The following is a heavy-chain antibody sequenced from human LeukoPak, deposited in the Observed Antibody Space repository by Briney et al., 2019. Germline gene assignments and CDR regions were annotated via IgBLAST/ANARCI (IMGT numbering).Heavy chain of an antibody. CDR3: ARDSRYDSSGYSN. Sequence: SETLSLTCAVYGGSFSGYYWSWIRQPAGKGLERIGRIYTSGSTNYNPSLKSRVTMSVDTSKNQFSLKLSSVTAADTAVYYCARDSRYDSSGYSNWGQGTLVTVSS. D-gene: IGHD3-22*01. V-gene: IGHV4-4*07. J-gene: IGHJ4*02. CDR1: GGSFSGYY. CDR2: IYTSGST.